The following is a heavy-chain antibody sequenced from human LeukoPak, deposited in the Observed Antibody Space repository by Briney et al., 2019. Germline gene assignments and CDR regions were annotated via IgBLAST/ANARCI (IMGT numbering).Heavy chain of an antibody. CDR1: GFTVSSNY. Sequence: GGSLRLSCAASGFTVSSNYMSRVRQAPGKGLEWVSVIYSGGSTYYADSVKGRFTISRDNSKNTLYLQMNSLRAEDTAVYYCARDARLLPAFDYWGQGTLVTVSS. J-gene: IGHJ4*02. CDR3: ARDARLLPAFDY. V-gene: IGHV3-53*01. CDR2: IYSGGST.